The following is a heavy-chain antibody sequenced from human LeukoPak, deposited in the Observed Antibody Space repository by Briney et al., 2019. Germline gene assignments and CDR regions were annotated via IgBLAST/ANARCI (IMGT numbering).Heavy chain of an antibody. CDR2: ISSSSSYI. J-gene: IGHJ3*02. V-gene: IGHV3-21*01. D-gene: IGHD6-13*01. CDR3: ARRTRGIAAAGAFDI. CDR1: GFTSSSYS. Sequence: PGGSLRLSCAASGFTSSSYSMNWVRQAPGKGLEWGSSISSSSSYIYYADSVKGRFTNSRDNDKNSLYLQMNSLRAEDTAVYYCARRTRGIAAAGAFDIWGQGTMVTVSS.